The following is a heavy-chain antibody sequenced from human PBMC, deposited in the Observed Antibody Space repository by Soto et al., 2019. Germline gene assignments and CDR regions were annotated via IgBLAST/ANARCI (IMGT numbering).Heavy chain of an antibody. CDR2: IYSGGST. J-gene: IGHJ4*02. V-gene: IGHV3-66*01. Sequence: GGSLRLSCAASGFTVSSNYMSWVRQAPGKGLEWVSVIYSGGSTYYADSVKGRFTISRDNSKNTLYLQMNSLRAEDTAVYYCARVSSDFWSGYYLSYWGQGTLVTVSS. D-gene: IGHD3-3*01. CDR3: ARVSSDFWSGYYLSY. CDR1: GFTVSSNY.